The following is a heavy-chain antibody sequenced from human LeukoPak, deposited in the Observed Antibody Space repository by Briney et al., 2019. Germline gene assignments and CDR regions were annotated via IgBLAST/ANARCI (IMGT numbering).Heavy chain of an antibody. V-gene: IGHV1-18*01. CDR2: ISAYNGNT. CDR1: GYTFTSYG. J-gene: IGHJ4*02. CDR3: ARDGGYDSSGYCGY. Sequence: ASVKVSCKASGYTFTSYGITWLRQAPGQGLEWMGWISAYNGNTNYAQKLQGRVTMTTDTSTSTAYMELRSLRSDDTAVYYCARDGGYDSSGYCGYWGQGTLVTVSS. D-gene: IGHD3-22*01.